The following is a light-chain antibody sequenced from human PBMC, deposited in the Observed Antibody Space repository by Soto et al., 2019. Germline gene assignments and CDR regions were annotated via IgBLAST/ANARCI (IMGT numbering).Light chain of an antibody. CDR1: SSDVGGYNY. V-gene: IGLV2-11*01. Sequence: QSVLSQRRSVSGSPGQSFTISCTGTSSDVGGYNYVSWYQQHPGKAPKLMIYDVSKRPSGVPDRFSGYKSGNTASLTISGLQAEDEADYYCCSYAGSYTYVFGTGTTVTV. J-gene: IGLJ1*01. CDR2: DVS. CDR3: CSYAGSYTYV.